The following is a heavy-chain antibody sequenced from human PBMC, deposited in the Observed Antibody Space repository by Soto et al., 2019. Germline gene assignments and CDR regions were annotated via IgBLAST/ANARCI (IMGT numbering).Heavy chain of an antibody. Sequence: ASVKVSCKASGYTFTGHYIHWVRQAPEQGPEWMGEIGPESGATRYAQRFQGRVTMTRDMSITTVYMELNNLSPDDTAVYYCGRGRSGQIVVFYWGQGNPVTVSS. CDR1: GYTFTGHY. CDR2: IGPESGAT. CDR3: GRGRSGQIVVFY. J-gene: IGHJ4*02. D-gene: IGHD3-22*01. V-gene: IGHV1-2*02.